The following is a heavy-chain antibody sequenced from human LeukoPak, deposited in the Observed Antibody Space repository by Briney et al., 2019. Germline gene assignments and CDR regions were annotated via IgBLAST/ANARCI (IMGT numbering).Heavy chain of an antibody. J-gene: IGHJ4*02. CDR2: IYYSGST. V-gene: IGHV4-59*08. CDR3: ARRNKYCSSTSCYQYYFDY. CDR1: GGSISSYY. Sequence: SETLSLTCTVSGGSISSYYWSWIRQPPGKGLEWIGYIYYSGSTNYNPSLKSRVTISVDTSKNQISLKLSSVTAADTAVYYCARRNKYCSSTSCYQYYFDYWGQGTLVTVSS. D-gene: IGHD2-2*01.